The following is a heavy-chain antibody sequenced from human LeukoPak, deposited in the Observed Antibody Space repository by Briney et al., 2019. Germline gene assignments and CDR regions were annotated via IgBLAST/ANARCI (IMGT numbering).Heavy chain of an antibody. D-gene: IGHD3-22*01. V-gene: IGHV3-11*05. J-gene: IGHJ3*02. CDR1: GFTFREYY. CDR3: ARDRRDYYDSSGVHAFDI. CDR2: MTTRNSQT. Sequence: GGSLRLSCITSGFTFREYYMAWIRQVPGKGLEWISSMTTRNSQTMYADSVKGRFTISRDNAKNSLYLQMNSLRAEDTAVYYCARDRRDYYDSSGVHAFDIWGQGTMVTVSS.